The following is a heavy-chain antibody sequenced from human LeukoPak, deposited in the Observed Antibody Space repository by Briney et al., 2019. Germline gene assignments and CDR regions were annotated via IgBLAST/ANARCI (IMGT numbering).Heavy chain of an antibody. J-gene: IGHJ3*02. CDR2: IIPIFGTA. V-gene: IGHV1-69*13. Sequence: ASVKVSCKASGGTFGSYAISWVRQAPGQGLEWMGGIIPIFGTANYAQEFQGRVTITADESTSTAYMELSSLRSEDTAVYYCARAPYSSSWYQDAFDIWGQGTMVTVSS. CDR1: GGTFGSYA. CDR3: ARAPYSSSWYQDAFDI. D-gene: IGHD6-13*01.